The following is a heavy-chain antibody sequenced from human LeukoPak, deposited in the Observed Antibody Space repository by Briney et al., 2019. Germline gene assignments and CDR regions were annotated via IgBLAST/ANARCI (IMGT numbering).Heavy chain of an antibody. D-gene: IGHD3-9*01. Sequence: GGSLRLSCAASGFTFSSYAMSWVRQAPGKGLEWVSAISGSGGSTYYADSAKGRFTISRDNSKNTLYLQMNSLRAEDTAVYYCAEASGGLVISPHYWGQGTLVTVSS. CDR2: ISGSGGST. CDR3: AEASGGLVISPHY. CDR1: GFTFSSYA. J-gene: IGHJ4*02. V-gene: IGHV3-23*01.